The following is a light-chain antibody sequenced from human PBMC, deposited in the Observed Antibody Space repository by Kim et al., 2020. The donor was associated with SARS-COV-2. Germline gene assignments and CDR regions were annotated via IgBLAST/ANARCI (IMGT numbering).Light chain of an antibody. CDR3: SSYAGSNNPL. CDR2: EVS. V-gene: IGLV2-8*01. J-gene: IGLJ3*02. CDR1: SSDVGGYNY. Sequence: QSALTQPPSASGSPGQSVTISCTGTSSDVGGYNYVSWYQQHTGKAPKLMIYEVSKRPSGVPDRFSGSKSGNTASLTVSGLQAEDEADYYCSSYAGSNNPLFGGGTQLTVL.